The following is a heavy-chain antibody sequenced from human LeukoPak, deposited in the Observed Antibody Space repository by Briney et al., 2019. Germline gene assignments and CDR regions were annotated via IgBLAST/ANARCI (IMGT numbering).Heavy chain of an antibody. J-gene: IGHJ4*02. CDR1: GGSISSGSYY. CDR2: IYTSGST. Sequence: PSQTLSLTCTVSGGSISSGSYYWIWIRQPAGKGLEWIGRIYTSGSTNYNPSLKSRVTISVDTSKNQFSLKLSSVTAADTAVYYCAKGGTYGGGADYWGQGTLVTVSS. D-gene: IGHD1-26*01. CDR3: AKGGTYGGGADY. V-gene: IGHV4-61*02.